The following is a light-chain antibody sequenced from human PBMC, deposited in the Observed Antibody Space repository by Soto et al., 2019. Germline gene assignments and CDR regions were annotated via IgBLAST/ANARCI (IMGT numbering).Light chain of an antibody. Sequence: EMVLTQSPGTLSLSPGERATLSCRASQSVSSSYLAWYQQKPGQAPRLLIYGASSRATGIPDRFSGSGSGTDFTLTISRLGPEDFAVYYCQQYGNSPPYTFGQGTRLEIK. CDR2: GAS. V-gene: IGKV3-20*01. CDR3: QQYGNSPPYT. J-gene: IGKJ5*01. CDR1: QSVSSSY.